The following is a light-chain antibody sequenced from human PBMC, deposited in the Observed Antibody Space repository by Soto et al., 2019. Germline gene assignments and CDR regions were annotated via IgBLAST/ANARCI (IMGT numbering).Light chain of an antibody. Sequence: QAVVTQPPSVSGAPGQRVTISRTGSSSNIGAGYDVHWYQQLPGTAPKLLIYGNSNRPSGVPDRFSGSKSGTSASLAITGLQAEDEADYYCQSYDSSLSFYVVFGGGTKLTVL. CDR1: SSNIGAGYD. CDR3: QSYDSSLSFYVV. V-gene: IGLV1-40*01. J-gene: IGLJ2*01. CDR2: GNS.